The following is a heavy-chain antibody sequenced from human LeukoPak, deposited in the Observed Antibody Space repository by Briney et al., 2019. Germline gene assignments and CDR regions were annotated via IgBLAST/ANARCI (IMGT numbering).Heavy chain of an antibody. D-gene: IGHD5-24*01. J-gene: IGHJ4*02. CDR3: ARDVLEMATIGWLDY. CDR1: GGTFSSYA. CDR2: IIPIFSTA. Sequence: ASVKVSCKASGGTFSSYAISWVRQAPGQGLEWMGRIIPIFSTANYAQKFQGRVTITTDESTSTAYMELSSLRSEDTAVYYCARDVLEMATIGWLDYWGQGTLVTVSS. V-gene: IGHV1-69*05.